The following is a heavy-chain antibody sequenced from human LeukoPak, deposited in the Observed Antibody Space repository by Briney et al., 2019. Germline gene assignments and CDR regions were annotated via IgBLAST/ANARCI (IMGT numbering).Heavy chain of an antibody. CDR3: ARGAGLGPSSNFDY. D-gene: IGHD3-10*01. Sequence: ASVKVSCKASGYSFTINGISWVRQAPGQGLEWMGWISAYNGNTNYAQKLQGRVTMTTDTSTSTAYMELRSLRSDDTAVYYCARGAGLGPSSNFDYWGQGTLVTVSS. V-gene: IGHV1-18*01. CDR2: ISAYNGNT. J-gene: IGHJ4*02. CDR1: GYSFTING.